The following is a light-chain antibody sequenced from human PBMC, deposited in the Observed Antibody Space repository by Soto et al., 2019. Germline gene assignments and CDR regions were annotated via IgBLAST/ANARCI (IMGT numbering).Light chain of an antibody. J-gene: IGKJ5*01. CDR1: QGVTTN. Sequence: VMTQSPGTLSVSPGERATLSRRAGQGVTTNFAWYQQKSGQSPRLLIYDVSIRATGVPARFSGTGSETDFTLTISGLQSEDSAVYFCQQYNNWPFSFGEGTRLEIK. V-gene: IGKV3-15*01. CDR3: QQYNNWPFS. CDR2: DVS.